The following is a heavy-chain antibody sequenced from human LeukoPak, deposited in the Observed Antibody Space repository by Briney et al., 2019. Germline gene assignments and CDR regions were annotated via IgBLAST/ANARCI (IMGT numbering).Heavy chain of an antibody. CDR2: ISGSGGST. CDR1: GFTFSSYA. V-gene: IGHV3-23*01. D-gene: IGHD2-15*01. CDR3: ATSARTYIGSSLDY. Sequence: GGSLRLSCAASGFTFSSYAMSWVRQAPGKGLEWVSAISGSGGSTYYADSVKGRFTISRDNAKNTLYLQMNSLRAEDTALYYCATSARTYIGSSLDYWGQGTLVTVSS. J-gene: IGHJ4*02.